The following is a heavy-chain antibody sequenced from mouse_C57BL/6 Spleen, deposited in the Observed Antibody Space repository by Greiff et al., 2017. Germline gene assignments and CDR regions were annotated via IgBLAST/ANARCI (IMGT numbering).Heavy chain of an antibody. CDR3: APQEGFAY. J-gene: IGHJ3*01. CDR2: IYPGDGDT. D-gene: IGHD3-2*02. V-gene: IGHV1-82*01. Sequence: QVQLQQSGPELVKPGASVKISCKASGYAFSSSWMNWVKQRPGKGLEWIGRIYPGDGDTNYNGKFKGKATLTADKSSSTAYMQLSSLTSEDSAVYFCAPQEGFAYWGQGTLVTVSA. CDR1: GYAFSSSW.